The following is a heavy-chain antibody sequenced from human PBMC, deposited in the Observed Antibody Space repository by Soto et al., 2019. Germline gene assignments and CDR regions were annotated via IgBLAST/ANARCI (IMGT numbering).Heavy chain of an antibody. CDR1: GFTFSSYG. D-gene: IGHD2-8*01. J-gene: IGHJ6*02. CDR2: MSYDGSHE. CDR3: AKGSVLRVVEAPLAILGGVDV. Sequence: PGGSLRLSCVASGFTFSSYGMHWVRQAPGKGLEWVAVMSYDGSHEYYADSVKGRFTISRDNSKTILYLQMNSLRFEDTAVYYCAKGSVLRVVEAPLAILGGVDVWGQGAMVTVS. V-gene: IGHV3-30*18.